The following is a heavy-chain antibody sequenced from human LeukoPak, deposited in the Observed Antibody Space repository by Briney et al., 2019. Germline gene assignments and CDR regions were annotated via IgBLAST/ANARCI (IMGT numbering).Heavy chain of an antibody. CDR2: TNWNGGST. CDR3: ARDYSGYAPDY. D-gene: IGHD3-22*01. V-gene: IGHV3-20*04. J-gene: IGHJ4*02. Sequence: GGSLRLSCAVSGFTFDDYGMSWVRQAPGKGLEWVSGTNWNGGSTGYADSVKGRFTISRDNAKNSLYLQMNSLRAEDTALYYCARDYSGYAPDYWGQGTLVTVSS. CDR1: GFTFDDYG.